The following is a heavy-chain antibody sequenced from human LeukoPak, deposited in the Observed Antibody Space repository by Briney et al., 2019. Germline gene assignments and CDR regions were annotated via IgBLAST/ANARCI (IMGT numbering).Heavy chain of an antibody. Sequence: GASVKVSCKASGYTFTGYNMHWVRQAPGQGLEWMGWINPNNGGTIYAQKFRGRVTMTRDTSISTAYMELSSLRSDDTAVYYCAKDGSVLLWFGESDAFDIWGQGTMVTVSS. CDR2: INPNNGGT. CDR3: AKDGSVLLWFGESDAFDI. D-gene: IGHD3-10*01. V-gene: IGHV1-2*02. CDR1: GYTFTGYN. J-gene: IGHJ3*02.